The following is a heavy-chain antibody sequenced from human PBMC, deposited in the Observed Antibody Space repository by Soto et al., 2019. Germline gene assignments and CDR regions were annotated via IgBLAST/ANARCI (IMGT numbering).Heavy chain of an antibody. CDR3: ARESYGSGSYDGMDD. CDR1: GDSVSSNNAA. Sequence: SQTLSLTGVISGDSVSSNNAAWNWIRQSPSRGLEWLGRTYYRSKWYNDYAVSVKSRIDINPDTSKNQFSLQLNSVSPEDTAMYYCARESYGSGSYDGMDDWGQGTTVTVSS. J-gene: IGHJ6*02. V-gene: IGHV6-1*01. D-gene: IGHD3-10*01. CDR2: TYYRSKWYN.